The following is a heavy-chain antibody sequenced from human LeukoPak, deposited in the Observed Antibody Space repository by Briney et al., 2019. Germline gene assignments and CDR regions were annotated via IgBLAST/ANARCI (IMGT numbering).Heavy chain of an antibody. J-gene: IGHJ3*02. D-gene: IGHD3-22*01. CDR3: GRHSDISGYICGFDI. V-gene: IGHV4-39*01. CDR2: ISYSGST. CDR1: GGSISSYY. Sequence: SETLSLTCTVSGGSISSYYWDWIRQPPGKGLEWIGSISYSGSTQYNPSLKSRLTISADTSKNQFSLKLSSVTAADTAVYYCGRHSDISGYICGFDIWGQGTMVTASS.